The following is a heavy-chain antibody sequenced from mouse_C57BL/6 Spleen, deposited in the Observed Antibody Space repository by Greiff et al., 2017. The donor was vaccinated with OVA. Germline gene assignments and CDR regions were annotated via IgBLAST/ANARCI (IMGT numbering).Heavy chain of an antibody. CDR3: ARGGYGSSFDY. V-gene: IGHV3-6*01. J-gene: IGHJ2*01. Sequence: DVQLQESGPSLVKPSQSLSLTCSVTGYSITSGYYWNWIRQVPGNKLEWMGYISYDGSNNYNPSLKNRISITRDTSKNQFFLKLNSVTTEDTATYYCARGGYGSSFDYWGQGTTLTVSS. CDR2: ISYDGSN. CDR1: GYSITSGYY. D-gene: IGHD1-1*01.